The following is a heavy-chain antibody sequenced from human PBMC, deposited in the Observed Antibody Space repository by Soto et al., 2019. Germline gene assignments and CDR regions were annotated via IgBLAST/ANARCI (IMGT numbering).Heavy chain of an antibody. D-gene: IGHD3-22*01. CDR1: GYTFTSYG. CDR2: ISAYNGNT. Sequence: ASVKVSCKASGYTFTSYGISWVRQAPGQGLEWMGWISAYNGNTDYAQKLQGRVTMTTDTSTSTAYMELRSLRSDDTAVYYCARDSSSHYDSSGYPPFDYWGQGTLVTVSS. V-gene: IGHV1-18*04. CDR3: ARDSSSHYDSSGYPPFDY. J-gene: IGHJ4*02.